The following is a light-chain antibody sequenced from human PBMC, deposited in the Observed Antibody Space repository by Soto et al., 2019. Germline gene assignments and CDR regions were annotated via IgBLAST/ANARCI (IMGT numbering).Light chain of an antibody. Sequence: DIQMTQSPAALSASVGDRVTITCQASQDISDVLNWYQQQPGKAPKVLLYDASKLQTGVPSRFSGRGSGKDFTFTISSLQPDDSGPYYCQHFYDLPIPFAQGTRLAIK. CDR3: QHFYDLPIP. CDR1: QDISDV. V-gene: IGKV1-33*01. J-gene: IGKJ5*01. CDR2: DAS.